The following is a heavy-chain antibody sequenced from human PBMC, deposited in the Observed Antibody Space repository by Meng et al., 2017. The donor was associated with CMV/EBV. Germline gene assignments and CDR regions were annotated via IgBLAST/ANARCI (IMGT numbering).Heavy chain of an antibody. Sequence: GESLKISCAASGFTFSSYSMNWVRQAPGKGLEWVSSISSSSSYIYYADSVKGRFTISRDDSKNTLYLQMNSLKTEDTAVYYCTTHTAMDLGLFDYWGQGTLVTVSS. V-gene: IGHV3-21*03. CDR3: TTHTAMDLGLFDY. CDR2: ISSSSSYI. CDR1: GFTFSSYS. D-gene: IGHD5-18*01. J-gene: IGHJ4*02.